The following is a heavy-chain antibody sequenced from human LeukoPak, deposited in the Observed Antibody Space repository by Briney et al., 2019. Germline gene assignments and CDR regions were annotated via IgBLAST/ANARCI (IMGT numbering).Heavy chain of an antibody. CDR1: GFTFSSYS. J-gene: IGHJ4*02. Sequence: GGSLRLSCAASGFTFSSYSMNWVRQAPGKGLEWVSSISSSSSYIYYADSVKGRFTISRDNAKNSLYLQMNSLRAEDTAVYYCARVALRGGYDPLVPIDYWGQGTLVTVSS. CDR3: ARVALRGGYDPLVPIDY. CDR2: ISSSSSYI. D-gene: IGHD5-12*01. V-gene: IGHV3-21*01.